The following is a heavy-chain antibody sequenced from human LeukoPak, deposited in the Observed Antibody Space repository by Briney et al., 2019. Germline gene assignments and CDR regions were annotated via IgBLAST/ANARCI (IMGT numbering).Heavy chain of an antibody. D-gene: IGHD2-21*02. Sequence: PSETLSLTCTVSGGSISSGSYYWSWIRQPAGKGLEWIGRIYTSGSTNYNPSLKSRVTISVDTSKNQFSLKLNSVTAADTAVYYCARLSQTSAILDYWGQGTLVTVSS. CDR2: IYTSGST. CDR3: ARLSQTSAILDY. V-gene: IGHV4-61*02. J-gene: IGHJ4*02. CDR1: GGSISSGSYY.